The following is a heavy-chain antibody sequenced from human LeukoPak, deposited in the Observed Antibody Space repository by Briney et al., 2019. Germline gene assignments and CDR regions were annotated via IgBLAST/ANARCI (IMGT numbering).Heavy chain of an antibody. Sequence: PGGSLRLSCAASGFNLSDYWMHSVRQVPGEGLVWVSRLNSDGTYRNYADSVKGRFTMSRDNAKNTLYLQMNSLRAEDTAVYHCARDLFSPRDYWGQGTLVTVSS. CDR2: LNSDGTYR. CDR3: ARDLFSPRDY. D-gene: IGHD3-3*02. J-gene: IGHJ4*02. V-gene: IGHV3-74*01. CDR1: GFNLSDYW.